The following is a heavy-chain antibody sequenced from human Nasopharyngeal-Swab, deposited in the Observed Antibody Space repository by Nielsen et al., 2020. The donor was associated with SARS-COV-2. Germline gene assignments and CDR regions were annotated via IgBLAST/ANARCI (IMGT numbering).Heavy chain of an antibody. D-gene: IGHD6-19*01. Sequence: AGSLRLSCAASGFTFRRYGMHWVRQDPGKGLEWVAVISYDGSNKYYADSVKGRFTISRDNSKNTLYLQMNSLRAEDTAVYYCAKEGRLAVDDGEGFDYWGQGTLVTVSS. CDR1: GFTFRRYG. V-gene: IGHV3-30*18. J-gene: IGHJ4*02. CDR3: AKEGRLAVDDGEGFDY. CDR2: ISYDGSNK.